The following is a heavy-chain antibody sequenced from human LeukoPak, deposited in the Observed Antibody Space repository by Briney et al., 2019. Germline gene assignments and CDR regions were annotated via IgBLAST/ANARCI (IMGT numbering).Heavy chain of an antibody. V-gene: IGHV6-1*01. D-gene: IGHD6-13*01. Sequence: SQTLSLTCDISVDSVSSNSAVWNWIRQSPSRGLEWLGRTYYRSKWYNDYAVSVKSRITINPDTSKNQSSLQVNSVTPEDTAVYYCARDRETKQQLDSRSQGTLVTVSS. J-gene: IGHJ4*02. CDR3: ARDRETKQQLDS. CDR1: VDSVSSNSAV. CDR2: TYYRSKWYN.